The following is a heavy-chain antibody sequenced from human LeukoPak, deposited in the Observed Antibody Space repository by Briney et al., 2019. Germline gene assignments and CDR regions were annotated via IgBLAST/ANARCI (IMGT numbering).Heavy chain of an antibody. V-gene: IGHV3-21*01. D-gene: IGHD3-9*01. Sequence: PSGSLTLTCAASGFTITTYTRNWIRQAPGKGLEWVSSLTASSTAIYSAYSVRGRFTISSANAKHFLYLQMNNLRAEHTAVYYCARTYYDILTGYYPYFDYWGQGTLVTVSS. CDR1: GFTITTYT. CDR2: LTASSTAI. CDR3: ARTYYDILTGYYPYFDY. J-gene: IGHJ4*02.